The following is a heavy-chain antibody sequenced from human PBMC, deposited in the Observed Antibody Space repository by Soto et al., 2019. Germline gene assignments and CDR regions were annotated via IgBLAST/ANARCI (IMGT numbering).Heavy chain of an antibody. J-gene: IGHJ6*03. CDR1: GGSISSYY. CDR2: IYYSGST. Sequence: SETLSLTCTVSGGSISSYYWSWIRQPPGKGLEWIGYIYYSGSTNYNPSLKSRGTISVDTSKNQFSLKLSSVTAADTAVYYCARAKRAARPLPPYYYYMDVWGKGTTVTVSS. CDR3: ARAKRAARPLPPYYYYMDV. D-gene: IGHD6-6*01. V-gene: IGHV4-59*01.